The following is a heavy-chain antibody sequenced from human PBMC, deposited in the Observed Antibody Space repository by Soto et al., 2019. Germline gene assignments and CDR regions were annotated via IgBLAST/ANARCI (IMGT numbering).Heavy chain of an antibody. J-gene: IGHJ4*02. Sequence: GGSLRLSCAASGFTFSSYGMHWVRQAPGKGLEWVAVISYDGSNKYYADSVKGRFTISRDNSKNTLYLQMNSLRAEDTAVYYCAKEGPRHCSGGSCYFDYWGQGTLVTVSS. CDR2: ISYDGSNK. V-gene: IGHV3-30*18. CDR3: AKEGPRHCSGGSCYFDY. CDR1: GFTFSSYG. D-gene: IGHD2-15*01.